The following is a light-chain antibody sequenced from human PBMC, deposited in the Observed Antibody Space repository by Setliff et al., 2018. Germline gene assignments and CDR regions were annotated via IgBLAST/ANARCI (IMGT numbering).Light chain of an antibody. J-gene: IGLJ2*01. V-gene: IGLV2-14*03. CDR2: DVS. Sequence: QSALTQPPSASGSPGQSISISCTGSNSDVGGHNYVSWYKQHPGKAPKLLISDVSHRPSGVSIRFSGSKSGNTASLTISGLQAEDEADYYCSSYTSIGTLIVFGGGTKVTVL. CDR1: NSDVGGHNY. CDR3: SSYTSIGTLIV.